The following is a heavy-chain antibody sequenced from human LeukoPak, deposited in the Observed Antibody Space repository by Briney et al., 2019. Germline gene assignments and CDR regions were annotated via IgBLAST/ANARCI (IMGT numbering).Heavy chain of an antibody. CDR2: IIPSGGST. V-gene: IGHV1-46*01. D-gene: IGHD2-15*01. Sequence: ASVKISCKASGYTFTNYYIHWVRQPPGQGLEWMGIIIPSGGSTTYAQKFQGRVTMTRDTSTNTVYMELSSLRFEDTAVYYCARALSGGSNYWGQGTLVTVSP. CDR1: GYTFTNYY. J-gene: IGHJ4*02. CDR3: ARALSGGSNY.